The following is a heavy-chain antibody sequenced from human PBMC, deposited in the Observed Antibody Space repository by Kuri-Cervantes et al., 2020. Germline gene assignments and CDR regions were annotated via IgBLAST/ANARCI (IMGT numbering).Heavy chain of an antibody. CDR2: IKQDGSEK. Sequence: GGSLRLSCAASGFTFSSYWMSWVRQAPGKGLEWVANIKQDGSEKYYADSVKGRLTISRGNSKNTLYLQMNSLRAEDTAVYYCARDPGYDILTGYLFDYWGQGTLVTVSS. CDR1: GFTFSSYW. CDR3: ARDPGYDILTGYLFDY. D-gene: IGHD3-9*01. V-gene: IGHV3-7*01. J-gene: IGHJ4*02.